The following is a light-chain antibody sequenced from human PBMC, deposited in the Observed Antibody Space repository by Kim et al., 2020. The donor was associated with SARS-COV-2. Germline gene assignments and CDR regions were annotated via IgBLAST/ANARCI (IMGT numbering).Light chain of an antibody. J-gene: IGKJ4*01. V-gene: IGKV2-28*01. Sequence: DIVMTQSPLSLPVTPGEPASISCRSSQSLLHSNGYNYLDWYLQKPGQSPQLLIYLGSNRASGVPDRLSGSGSGTDFTLKISRVEAEDVGVYYCMQALQTPPGLTFGGGTKVDIK. CDR3: MQALQTPPGLT. CDR2: LGS. CDR1: QSLLHSNGYNY.